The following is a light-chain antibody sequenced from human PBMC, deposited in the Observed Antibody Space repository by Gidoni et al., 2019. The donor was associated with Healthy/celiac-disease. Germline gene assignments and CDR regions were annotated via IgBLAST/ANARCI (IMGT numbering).Light chain of an antibody. Sequence: EIVMSQSPHSPPVPLGERATLNCKSSQSVLYSSNNKNYLAWYQQKPGQHPKLLIFWESTRESGVPDRLSGSGCGTDFSLSISSMQAEDEAVDYYQQYYTTPQRTFGQGTKVEIK. V-gene: IGKV4-1*01. CDR3: QQYYTTPQRT. J-gene: IGKJ1*01. CDR1: QSVLYSSNNKNY. CDR2: WES.